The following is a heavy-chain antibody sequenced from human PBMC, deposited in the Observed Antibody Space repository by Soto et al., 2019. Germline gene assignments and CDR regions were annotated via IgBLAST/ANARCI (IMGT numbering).Heavy chain of an antibody. D-gene: IGHD2-2*01. Sequence: ASVKVSCKASGYTFTSYGISWVRQAPGQGLEWMGWISAYNGNTNYTQKLQGRVTMTTDTSTSTAYMELRSLRSDDTAVYDWARAGDCSSTSCYGGFGYYYYMDVWGKGTTVTVSS. CDR3: ARAGDCSSTSCYGGFGYYYYMDV. J-gene: IGHJ6*03. CDR2: ISAYNGNT. V-gene: IGHV1-18*01. CDR1: GYTFTSYG.